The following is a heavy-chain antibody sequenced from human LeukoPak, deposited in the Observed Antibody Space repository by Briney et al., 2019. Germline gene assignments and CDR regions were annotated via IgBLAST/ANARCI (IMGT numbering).Heavy chain of an antibody. CDR2: IYTSGST. D-gene: IGHD3-22*01. V-gene: IGHV4-61*02. J-gene: IGHJ4*02. CDR3: ARGEGYYYDSSGRFDY. CDR1: GGSISSSSYY. Sequence: SETLSLTCTVSGGSISSSSYYWSWIRQPAGKGLGWIGRIYTSGSTNYNPSLQTRVTISVDTSKNQFSLKLSSVTAADTAVYYCARGEGYYYDSSGRFDYWGQGTLVTVSS.